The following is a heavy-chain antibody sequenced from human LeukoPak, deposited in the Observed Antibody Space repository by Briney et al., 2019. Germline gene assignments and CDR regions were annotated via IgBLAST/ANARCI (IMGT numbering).Heavy chain of an antibody. Sequence: SETLSLTCTVSGGSISSYYWSWIRQPPGKGLEWIGHIYYSGSTNYNPSLKSRVTISVDTSKNQFSLKLSSVTAADTAVYYCARRTYSSSWDNWFDPWGQGTLVTVSS. CDR2: IYYSGST. D-gene: IGHD6-13*01. V-gene: IGHV4-59*08. J-gene: IGHJ5*02. CDR3: ARRTYSSSWDNWFDP. CDR1: GGSISSYY.